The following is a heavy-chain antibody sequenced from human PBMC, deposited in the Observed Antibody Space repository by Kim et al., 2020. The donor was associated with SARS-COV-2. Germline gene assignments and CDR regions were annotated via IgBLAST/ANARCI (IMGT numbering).Heavy chain of an antibody. CDR1: GGSISSGSYY. D-gene: IGHD6-13*01. CDR3: ARIHKEAAGYYYGMDV. CDR2: IYTSGST. J-gene: IGHJ6*02. Sequence: SETLSLTCTVSGGSISSGSYYWSWIRQPAGKGLEWIGRIYTSGSTNYNPSLKSRVTISVDTSKNQFSLKLSSVTAADTAVYYCARIHKEAAGYYYGMDVWGQGTTVTVSS. V-gene: IGHV4-61*02.